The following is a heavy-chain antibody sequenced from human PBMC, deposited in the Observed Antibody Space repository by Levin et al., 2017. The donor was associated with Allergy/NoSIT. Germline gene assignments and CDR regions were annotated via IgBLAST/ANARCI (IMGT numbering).Heavy chain of an antibody. CDR1: GFSLSTNGVL. D-gene: IGHD3-3*01. Sequence: QTLSLTCTYSGFSLSTNGVLLSWIRQPPGKALEWLARIDWDGDKFYSPSLGTRLTISRDTSRKQVVLPMTNMDPVDTATYFCARSGIFGVVSQMGPFFDYWGRGIPVTVSS. CDR2: IDWDGDK. V-gene: IGHV2-70*04. CDR3: ARSGIFGVVSQMGPFFDY. J-gene: IGHJ4*02.